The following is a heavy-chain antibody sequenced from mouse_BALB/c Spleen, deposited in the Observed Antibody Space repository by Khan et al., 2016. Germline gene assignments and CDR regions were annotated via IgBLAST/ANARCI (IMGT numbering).Heavy chain of an antibody. V-gene: IGHV1S137*01. Sequence: QVQLQQSGAELVRPGVSVKISCKGSGYTFTAYAMYWVKQSHAKSLEWIGVISTYYGDASYNQKFKGKATMTVDKSSSTAYMELARLTSEDSAIYYCARGYGYDGLYYAMDYWCQGTSVTVSS. D-gene: IGHD2-2*01. CDR1: GYTFTAYA. J-gene: IGHJ4*01. CDR3: ARGYGYDGLYYAMDY. CDR2: ISTYYGDA.